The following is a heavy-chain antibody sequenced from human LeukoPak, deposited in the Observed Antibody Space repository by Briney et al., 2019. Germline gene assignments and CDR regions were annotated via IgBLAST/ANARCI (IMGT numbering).Heavy chain of an antibody. CDR3: ARQHCSGGDCYFFD. CDR2: IWYDGNNK. CDR1: GFTFSSYG. Sequence: GGSLRLSCAASGFTFSSYGMHWVRRAPGKGLEWVALIWYDGNNKYYVDSVKGRFTISRDNSKNTLYLQLNSLRAEDTAVYYCARQHCSGGDCYFFDWGQGTLVTVSS. V-gene: IGHV3-33*01. J-gene: IGHJ4*02. D-gene: IGHD2-15*01.